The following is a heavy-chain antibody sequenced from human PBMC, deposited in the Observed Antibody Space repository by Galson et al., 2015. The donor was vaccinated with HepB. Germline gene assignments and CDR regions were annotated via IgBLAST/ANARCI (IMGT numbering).Heavy chain of an antibody. CDR3: AAAGDIVAH. Sequence: SVKVSCKASGFTFNSSAVQWVRQARGQRLEWIGWIVVGSGNTNYAQNFQERVTITRDMSTSTAYMELSSLRSEDAAVYYCAAAGDIVAHWGQGTLVTVSS. J-gene: IGHJ4*02. V-gene: IGHV1-58*01. CDR1: GFTFNSSA. D-gene: IGHD5-12*01. CDR2: IVVGSGNT.